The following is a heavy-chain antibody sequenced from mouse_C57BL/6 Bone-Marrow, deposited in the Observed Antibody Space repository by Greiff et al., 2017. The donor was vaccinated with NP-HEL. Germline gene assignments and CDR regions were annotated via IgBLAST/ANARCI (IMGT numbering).Heavy chain of an antibody. CDR1: GYSITSGYY. Sequence: VQLKQSGPGLVKPSQSLSLTCSVTGYSITSGYYWNWIRQFPGNKLEWMGYISYDGSNNYNPSLKNRISITRDTSKNQFFLKLNSVTTEYTATYYCARETAQATDYWGQGTTLTVSS. V-gene: IGHV3-6*01. CDR3: ARETAQATDY. CDR2: ISYDGSN. J-gene: IGHJ2*01. D-gene: IGHD3-2*02.